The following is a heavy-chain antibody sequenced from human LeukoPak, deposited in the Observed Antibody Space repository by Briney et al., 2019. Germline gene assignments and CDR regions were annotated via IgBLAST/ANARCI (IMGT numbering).Heavy chain of an antibody. D-gene: IGHD5-24*01. CDR3: ARGEIYYYYGMDV. CDR2: INPSGGST. J-gene: IGHJ6*02. CDR1: GYTFTHFY. V-gene: IGHV1-46*01. Sequence: ASVKVSCKPSGYTFTHFYIHWVRQAPGQGLEWMGIINPSGGSTSYAQKFQGRVTMTRDTSTSTVYMELSSLRSEDTAVYYCARGEIYYYYGMDVWGQGTTVTVSS.